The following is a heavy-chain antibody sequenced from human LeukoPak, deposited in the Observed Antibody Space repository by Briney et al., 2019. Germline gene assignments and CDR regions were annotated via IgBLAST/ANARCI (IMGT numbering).Heavy chain of an antibody. CDR3: AREYSSAYYFDY. V-gene: IGHV3-23*01. Sequence: PGGSLRLSCAASGFTFSSNAMSWVRQAPGKGLEWVSAISGSGVTTYYADSVKGRFTISRDNSKNTLYLQMNSLRAEDTAVYYCAREYSSAYYFDYWGQGTLVTVSS. J-gene: IGHJ4*02. CDR2: ISGSGVTT. CDR1: GFTFSSNA. D-gene: IGHD6-6*01.